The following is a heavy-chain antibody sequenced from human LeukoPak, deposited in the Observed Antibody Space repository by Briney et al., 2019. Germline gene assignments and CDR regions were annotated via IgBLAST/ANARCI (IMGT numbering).Heavy chain of an antibody. D-gene: IGHD4-17*01. V-gene: IGHV3-21*04. Sequence: GGSLRLSCAASGFTFSSYSMNWVRQAPGKGLEWVSSISSSSSYIYYADSVKGRFTISRDNAKNSLYLQMNSLRAEDTAVYYCARLATTVTTPDFDYWGQGTLVTVSS. CDR2: ISSSSSYI. CDR3: ARLATTVTTPDFDY. J-gene: IGHJ4*02. CDR1: GFTFSSYS.